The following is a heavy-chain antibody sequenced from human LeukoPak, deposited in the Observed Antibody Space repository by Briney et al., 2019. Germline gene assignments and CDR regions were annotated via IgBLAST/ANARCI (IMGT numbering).Heavy chain of an antibody. J-gene: IGHJ3*02. V-gene: IGHV4-4*07. CDR1: GGSISGYY. D-gene: IGHD3-9*01. CDR2: VYTSGST. Sequence: ASETLSLTCSVSGGSISGYYWTWIRQPAGKGLEWIGRVYTSGSTHYNPSLKTRLTMSVDTPKNQFSLKLSSVTAADTAVYYCARGVRYFVLDGFDIWGQGTMVTVSS. CDR3: ARGVRYFVLDGFDI.